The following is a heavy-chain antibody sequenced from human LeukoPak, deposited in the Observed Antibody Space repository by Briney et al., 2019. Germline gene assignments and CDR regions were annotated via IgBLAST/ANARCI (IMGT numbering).Heavy chain of an antibody. CDR1: GFNVRSTY. J-gene: IGHJ6*04. D-gene: IGHD3-22*01. V-gene: IGHV3-23*01. Sequence: PGGSLRLSCAASGFNVRSTYMSWVRQAPGKGLEWVSAISGSGGSTYYADSVKGRFTISRDNSKNTLYLQMNSLRAEDTAVYYCAKGGTMIVVVITTPDVWGKGTTVTISS. CDR3: AKGGTMIVVVITTPDV. CDR2: ISGSGGST.